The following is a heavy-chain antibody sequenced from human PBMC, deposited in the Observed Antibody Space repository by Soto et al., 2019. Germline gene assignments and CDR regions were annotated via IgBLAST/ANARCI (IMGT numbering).Heavy chain of an antibody. CDR3: ALLGTRAALEKVDY. Sequence: GGSLRLSCAASGFTFSSYAMSWVRQAPGKGLEWVSAISGSGGSTYYADSVKGRFTISRDNSKNTLYLQMNSLRAEDTAVYYCALLGTRAALEKVDYWGQGTLVTVSS. J-gene: IGHJ4*02. V-gene: IGHV3-23*01. CDR2: ISGSGGST. D-gene: IGHD6-13*01. CDR1: GFTFSSYA.